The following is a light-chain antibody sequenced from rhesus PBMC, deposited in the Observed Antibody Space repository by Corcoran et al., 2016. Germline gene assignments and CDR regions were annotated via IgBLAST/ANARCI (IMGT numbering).Light chain of an antibody. V-gene: IGKV3-24*01. J-gene: IGKJ4*01. CDR2: GAS. CDR1: QSVSSS. Sequence: EIVMTQSPATLSLSPGERATPSCRASQSVSSSLAWYQQKPGQFPRPRIYGASSRATGIPDRVSGRGSWTDFPLTIGSLEPEDFAVYYCLQRSNWLTFGGGTKVELK. CDR3: LQRSNWLT.